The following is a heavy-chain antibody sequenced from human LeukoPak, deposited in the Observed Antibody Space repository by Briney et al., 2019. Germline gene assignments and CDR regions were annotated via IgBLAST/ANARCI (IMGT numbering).Heavy chain of an antibody. J-gene: IGHJ6*02. D-gene: IGHD4-11*01. CDR3: ARSTVTNYYYYGMDV. CDR1: SGSISSYY. CDR2: IYYSGST. V-gene: IGHV4-59*01. Sequence: SETLSLTCTVSSGSISSYYWSWIRQPPGKGLEWIGYIYYSGSTNYNPSLKSRVTISVDTSKNQFSLKLSSVTAADTAVYYCARSTVTNYYYYGMDVWGQGTTVTVSS.